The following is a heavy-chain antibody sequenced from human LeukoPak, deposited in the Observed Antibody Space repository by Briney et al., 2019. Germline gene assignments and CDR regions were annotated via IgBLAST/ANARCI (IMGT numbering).Heavy chain of an antibody. V-gene: IGHV3-48*01. Sequence: PGGSLRLSCAASGFTFSSYSMNWVRQAPGKGLEWVSYISSSSSTIYYADSVKGRFTISRDNSKNTLYLQMNSLRAEDTAVYYCARGPGYMDVWGKGTTVTVSS. CDR1: GFTFSSYS. CDR2: ISSSSSTI. CDR3: ARGPGYMDV. J-gene: IGHJ6*03.